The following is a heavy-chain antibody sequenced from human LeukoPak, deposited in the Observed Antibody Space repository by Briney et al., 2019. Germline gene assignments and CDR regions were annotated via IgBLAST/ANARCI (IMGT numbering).Heavy chain of an antibody. D-gene: IGHD3-22*01. CDR3: AGRYDSSGYPLH. CDR1: GFSVSSNY. CDR2: IYSGGTT. J-gene: IGHJ4*02. Sequence: GGSLRLSCAASGFSVSSNYVSWVRQAPGKGLEWVSVIYSGGTTYYADSIKGRFTISRDNSKNTLYLQMNSLRAEDTAVYYCAGRYDSSGYPLHWGQGTLVTVPS. V-gene: IGHV3-53*01.